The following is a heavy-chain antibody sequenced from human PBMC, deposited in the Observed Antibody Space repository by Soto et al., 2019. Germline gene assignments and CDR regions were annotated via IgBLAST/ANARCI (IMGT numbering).Heavy chain of an antibody. CDR2: IYYSGST. V-gene: IGHV4-61*01. CDR3: ARGARATIFGVVIIGDYYYYGMAV. CDR1: GGSVSSGSYY. Sequence: SETLSLSCTVSGGSVSSGSYYWSWIRQPPGKGLEWIGYIYYSGSTNYNPSLKSRVTISVDTSKNQFSLKLSSVTAADTAVYYCARGARATIFGVVIIGDYYYYGMAVWGQGTTVTVS. D-gene: IGHD3-3*01. J-gene: IGHJ6*02.